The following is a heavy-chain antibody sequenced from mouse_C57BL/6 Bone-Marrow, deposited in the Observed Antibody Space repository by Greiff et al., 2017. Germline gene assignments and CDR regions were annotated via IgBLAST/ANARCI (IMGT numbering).Heavy chain of an antibody. V-gene: IGHV1-64*01. J-gene: IGHJ3*01. Sequence: VQLQQPGAELVKPGASVKLSCKASGYTFTSYWMPWVKQRPGQGLEWIGMIHPDSGSTNYNEKFKSKATLTVDKSSSTAYMQLSSLTSEDSAVYYCERGVYYGNPAYWGQGTLVTVSA. CDR3: ERGVYYGNPAY. D-gene: IGHD2-1*01. CDR1: GYTFTSYW. CDR2: IHPDSGST.